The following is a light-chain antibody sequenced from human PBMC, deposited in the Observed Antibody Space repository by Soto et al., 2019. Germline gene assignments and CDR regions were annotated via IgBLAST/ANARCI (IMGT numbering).Light chain of an antibody. CDR3: QQVNGYPIT. V-gene: IGKV1-9*01. Sequence: DIQLTQSPSFLSASVGDIVTITFRASQGISTYLAWFQQKPGKAPKLLIYGASTLQSGVPSRFSGSGSGTEFTLAISSLQPEDFATYYCQQVNGYPITFGQGTRLEI. CDR1: QGISTY. J-gene: IGKJ5*01. CDR2: GAS.